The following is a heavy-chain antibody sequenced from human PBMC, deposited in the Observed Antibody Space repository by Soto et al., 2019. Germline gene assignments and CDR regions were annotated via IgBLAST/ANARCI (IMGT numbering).Heavy chain of an antibody. CDR1: GGTFSSYA. D-gene: IGHD3-3*01. Sequence: SVKVSCKASGGTFSSYAISWVRQAPGQGLEWMGGIIPIFCTANYAQKFQGRVTITADESTSTAYMELSSLRSEDTAVYYCARSPYYDFWSGYPARYYYYGMDVWGQGTTVTVSS. J-gene: IGHJ6*02. CDR2: IIPIFCTA. V-gene: IGHV1-69*13. CDR3: ARSPYYDFWSGYPARYYYYGMDV.